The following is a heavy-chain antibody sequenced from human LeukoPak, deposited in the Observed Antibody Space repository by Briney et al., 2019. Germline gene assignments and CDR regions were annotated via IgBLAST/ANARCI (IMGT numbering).Heavy chain of an antibody. J-gene: IGHJ4*02. V-gene: IGHV3-74*01. CDR1: GFTFSRHW. Sequence: PGGSLRLSCGASGFTFSRHWLDWVRQAPGKGLVWVSRINGDGSDTSYADSVKGRFTVSRDNAKNTLYLQMNSPRADDTAVYYCVVHCSSAACSDYWGQGTLVTVSS. CDR2: INGDGSDT. D-gene: IGHD2-2*01. CDR3: VVHCSSAACSDY.